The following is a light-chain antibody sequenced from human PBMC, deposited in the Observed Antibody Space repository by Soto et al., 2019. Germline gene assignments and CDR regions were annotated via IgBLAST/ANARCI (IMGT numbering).Light chain of an antibody. CDR2: DAS. CDR3: QQYSHLIT. J-gene: IGKJ5*01. CDR1: QNIRSR. Sequence: DFQMTQSPSTLSASVGDRVTITCRASQNIRSRLAWYQQKLGKAPKLLIYDASNLETGVPSRFSGSGSGTDFTFTISSLQPEDIATYYCQQYSHLITFGQGTRLEIK. V-gene: IGKV1-33*01.